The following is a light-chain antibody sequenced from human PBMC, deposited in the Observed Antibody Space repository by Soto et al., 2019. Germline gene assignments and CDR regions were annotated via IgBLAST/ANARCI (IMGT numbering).Light chain of an antibody. V-gene: IGKV1-33*01. CDR1: QDISNY. CDR2: DAS. Sequence: DLQMTQSPSSLSASVGDRVTITCQASQDISNYLNWYQQKPGKAPKLLIYDASNLETGVLSRFSRSGSVTDFTFTISSLQPEDIATYYCQQYDNLPITFGQGTRLEIK. J-gene: IGKJ5*01. CDR3: QQYDNLPIT.